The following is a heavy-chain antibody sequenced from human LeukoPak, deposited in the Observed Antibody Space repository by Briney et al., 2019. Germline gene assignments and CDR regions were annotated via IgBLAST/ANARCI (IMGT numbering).Heavy chain of an antibody. J-gene: IGHJ4*02. CDR1: GYTFIGDY. CDR3: ARESYGDLDY. Sequence: ASVKVSCKASGYTFIGDYMHWVRQAPGQGLEWMGWINPNSSGRNYAQKFQGRVTMTRDTSISTAYMELSRLRSDDTAVYYCARESYGDLDYWGQGTLVTVSS. D-gene: IGHD4-17*01. CDR2: INPNSSGR. V-gene: IGHV1-2*02.